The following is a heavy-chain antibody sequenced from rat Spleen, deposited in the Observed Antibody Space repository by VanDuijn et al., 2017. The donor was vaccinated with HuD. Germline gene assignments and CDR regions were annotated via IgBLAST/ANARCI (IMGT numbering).Heavy chain of an antibody. CDR1: GFTFSNYG. Sequence: EVQLVESGGGLVQPGRSLKVSCAASGFTFSNYGMHWIRQAPTQGLEWVAYISYDGGSTYYRDSVKGRFTISRDNAKSTLYLQMDSLRSEDTATYYCTTDSYFDGTYYPGGFDYWGQGVMVTVSS. J-gene: IGHJ2*01. D-gene: IGHD1-12*02. V-gene: IGHV5-19*01. CDR3: TTDSYFDGTYYPGGFDY. CDR2: ISYDGGST.